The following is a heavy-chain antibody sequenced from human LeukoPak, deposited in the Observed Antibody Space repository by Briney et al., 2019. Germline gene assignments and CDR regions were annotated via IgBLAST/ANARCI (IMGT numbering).Heavy chain of an antibody. CDR2: INPNSGGT. J-gene: IGHJ4*02. CDR1: GYTFTGYY. Sequence: ASVKLSCKASGYTFTGYYMHWVRQAPGQGLEWMGWINPNSGGTNYAQKFQGRGTMTRDKSISTDYMGLSRLRSDDTAVYYCARDRSPRHYYDTSDYHGAAENWGQGTLVTVSS. D-gene: IGHD3-22*01. V-gene: IGHV1-2*02. CDR3: ARDRSPRHYYDTSDYHGAAEN.